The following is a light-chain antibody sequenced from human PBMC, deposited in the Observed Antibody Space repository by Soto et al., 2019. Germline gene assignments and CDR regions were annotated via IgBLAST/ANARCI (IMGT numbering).Light chain of an antibody. CDR1: SSDVGAYNY. Sequence: QSALTQPASVSGSPGQSITISCTGTSSDVGAYNYVSWYQQHPGKAPKLMIYEVSYRPSGVPDRFSGSKSGNTASLTVSGLQTEDEADYYCSSYAGSNNSPYVFGTGTKLTVL. CDR3: SSYAGSNNSPYV. J-gene: IGLJ1*01. CDR2: EVS. V-gene: IGLV2-8*01.